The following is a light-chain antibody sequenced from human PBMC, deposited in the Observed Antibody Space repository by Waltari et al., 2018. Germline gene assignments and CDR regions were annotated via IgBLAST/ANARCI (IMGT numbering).Light chain of an antibody. Sequence: IVLTQPPDTLSLSPVQRATLSCRASQTINNNFLVWFQQKPGQAPRLIIHGASSRATGFPDRFSGSGSGTDFTLTISSLKPEDSAVYYCQQYDGSVLTFGGGTKVEI. CDR1: QTINNNF. CDR3: QQYDGSVLT. V-gene: IGKV3-20*01. CDR2: GAS. J-gene: IGKJ4*01.